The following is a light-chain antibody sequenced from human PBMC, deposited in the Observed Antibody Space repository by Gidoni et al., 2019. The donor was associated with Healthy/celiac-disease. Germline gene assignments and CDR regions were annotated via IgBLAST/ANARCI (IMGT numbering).Light chain of an antibody. V-gene: IGKV1-39*01. CDR3: QQSYRSPWT. J-gene: IGKJ1*01. CDR1: QTISYY. CDR2: AAS. Sequence: DIQMTQSPSSLSASVGDRVPITCRASQTISYYLNWYQQKPGKAPKRLIYAASSLQIGVPLRFSGSGSGTDFTLTISSLQPEDFATYYCQQSYRSPWTFXXXTKVEIK.